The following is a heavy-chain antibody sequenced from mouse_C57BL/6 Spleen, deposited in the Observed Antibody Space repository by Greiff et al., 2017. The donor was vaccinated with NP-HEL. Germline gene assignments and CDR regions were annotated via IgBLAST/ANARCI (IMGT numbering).Heavy chain of an antibody. V-gene: IGHV5-6*01. CDR3: AGEGVTTGYFDV. J-gene: IGHJ1*03. D-gene: IGHD2-3*01. CDR1: GFTFSSYG. CDR2: ISSGGSYT. Sequence: EVKLVESGGDLVKPGGSLKLSCAASGFTFSSYGMSWVRQTPDKRLEWVATISSGGSYTYYPDSVKGRFTISRDNAKNTLYLQMSSLKSEDTAMYYCAGEGVTTGYFDVWGTGTTVTVSS.